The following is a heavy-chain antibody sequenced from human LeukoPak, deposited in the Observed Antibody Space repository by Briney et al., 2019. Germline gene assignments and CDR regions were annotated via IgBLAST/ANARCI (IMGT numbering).Heavy chain of an antibody. Sequence: SETLSLTCAVSGGSISSSNWWSWVRQPPGKGLEWIGEIYHSGSTNYNPSLKSRVTISLDTSKNQFSLKLSSVTAADTAVYYCASLQVDFRSGYWPHYYMDVWGKGTTVTVSS. J-gene: IGHJ6*03. CDR1: GGSISSSNW. V-gene: IGHV4-4*02. D-gene: IGHD3-3*01. CDR2: IYHSGST. CDR3: ASLQVDFRSGYWPHYYMDV.